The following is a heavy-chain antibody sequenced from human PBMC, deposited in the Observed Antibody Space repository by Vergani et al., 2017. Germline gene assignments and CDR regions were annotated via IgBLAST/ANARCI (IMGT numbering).Heavy chain of an antibody. V-gene: IGHV4-39*01. CDR1: GGSISSSSYY. D-gene: IGHD3-16*02. CDR2: IYYSGST. CDR3: ARGPYDYVWGSYRYLEWFDP. Sequence: QLQLQESGPGLVKPSETLSLTCTVSGGSISSSSYYWGWIRQPPGKGLEWIGSIYYSGSTYYNPSLKSRVTISVNTSKNQFSLKLSSVTAADTAVYYCARGPYDYVWGSYRYLEWFDPWGQGTLVTVSS. J-gene: IGHJ5*02.